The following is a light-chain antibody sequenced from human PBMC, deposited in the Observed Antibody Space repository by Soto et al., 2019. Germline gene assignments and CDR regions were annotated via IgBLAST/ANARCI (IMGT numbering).Light chain of an antibody. Sequence: DIQMTQSPPTLSASSGDRVTITCRASESISSWLAWYQQKPGKAPKLLMYKASSLESGVPSRFRGSGSGTEFTLTISSLQPDDFETYYCQQYNSYSWTFGQGTKVDIK. V-gene: IGKV1-5*03. J-gene: IGKJ1*01. CDR1: ESISSW. CDR3: QQYNSYSWT. CDR2: KAS.